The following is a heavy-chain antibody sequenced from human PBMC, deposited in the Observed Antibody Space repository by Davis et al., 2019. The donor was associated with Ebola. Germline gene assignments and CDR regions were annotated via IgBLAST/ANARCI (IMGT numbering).Heavy chain of an antibody. D-gene: IGHD5-18*01. Sequence: AASVTVSCKASGYTFTSYDINWLRQATGQGLEWMGRINPNSRDTNYAQKLQGRVTMTTDTSTSTAYMELRSLRSKDTAVYYCARELPIGYSYGAWDYWGQGTLVTDSS. CDR3: ARELPIGYSYGAWDY. CDR1: GYTFTSYD. CDR2: INPNSRDT. V-gene: IGHV1-18*01. J-gene: IGHJ4*02.